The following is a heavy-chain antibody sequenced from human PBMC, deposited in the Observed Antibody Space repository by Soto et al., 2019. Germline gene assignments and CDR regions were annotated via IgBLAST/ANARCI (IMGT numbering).Heavy chain of an antibody. CDR1: CFTFSSYG. D-gene: IGHD5-18*01. CDR2: ISAYNGNT. V-gene: IGHV1-18*01. J-gene: IGHJ3*02. Sequence: GGSVKGSFKASCFTFSSYGISWVRPAPGQGLEWMGWISAYNGNTNYAQKLQGRVTMTTDTSTSTAYMELRSLRSDDTAVYYCARDTDTAMVTWAFDIWGQGTMVTVSS. CDR3: ARDTDTAMVTWAFDI.